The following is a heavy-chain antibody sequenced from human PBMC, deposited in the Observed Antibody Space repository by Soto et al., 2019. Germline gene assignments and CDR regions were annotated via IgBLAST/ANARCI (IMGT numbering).Heavy chain of an antibody. CDR3: VRDSGYGGMDV. D-gene: IGHD3-22*01. J-gene: IGHJ6*02. Sequence: QVQLQESGPGLVKPSQTLSLTCTVSGGSVSSGAYYCSWIRQPPGKGLEWIGYIYYSGSTYYNPSLKSRVTISVDTSNNQFSLKLSSVTAADTAVYYCVRDSGYGGMDVWGQGTTVTVSS. CDR2: IYYSGST. V-gene: IGHV4-30-4*01. CDR1: GGSVSSGAYY.